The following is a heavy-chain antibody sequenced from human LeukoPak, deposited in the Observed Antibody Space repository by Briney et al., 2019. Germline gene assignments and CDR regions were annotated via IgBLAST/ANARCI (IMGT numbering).Heavy chain of an antibody. V-gene: IGHV4-59*01. CDR1: GGSISSYY. D-gene: IGHD4-17*01. CDR3: ARVGNYGQYYFDY. CDR2: IYYSGST. J-gene: IGHJ4*02. Sequence: PSETLSLTCTVSGGSISSYYWSWIRQTPGKGLEWIGYIYYSGSTNYNPSLKSRVTISVDTSKNQFSLKLSSVTAADTAVYYCARVGNYGQYYFDYWGQGTLVTVSS.